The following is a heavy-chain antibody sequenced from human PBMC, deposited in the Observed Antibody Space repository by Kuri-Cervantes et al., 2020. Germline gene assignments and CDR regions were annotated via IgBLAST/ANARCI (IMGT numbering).Heavy chain of an antibody. V-gene: IGHV3-30-3*01. D-gene: IGHD6-6*01. CDR1: GLTFSSYA. J-gene: IGHJ4*02. CDR2: ISYDGSNK. CDR3: ARNIAAPY. Sequence: GGSLRLSCAASGLTFSSYAMHWVRQAPGKGLEWVAIISYDGSNKYYADSVKGRFTISRDNSKNTLYLQMNSLRAEDTAVYYCARNIAAPYWGQGTLVTVSS.